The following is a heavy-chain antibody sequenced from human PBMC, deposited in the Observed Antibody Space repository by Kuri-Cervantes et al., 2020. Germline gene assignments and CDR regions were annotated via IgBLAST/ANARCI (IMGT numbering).Heavy chain of an antibody. CDR1: GGSFSGYY. D-gene: IGHD4-17*01. Sequence: SESLSLTCAVYGGSFSGYYSSWIRQPPGNWLEWIGEINHSGSTNYRPSLKSRVTISLGTSKNQSSLKLNSVTAADTAVYCCARYGDYYYYYYMDVWGKGTTVTVSS. CDR2: INHSGST. J-gene: IGHJ6*03. V-gene: IGHV4-34*01. CDR3: ARYGDYYYYYYMDV.